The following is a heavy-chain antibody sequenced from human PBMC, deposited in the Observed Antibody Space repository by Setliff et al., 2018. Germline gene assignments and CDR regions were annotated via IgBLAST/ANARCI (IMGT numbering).Heavy chain of an antibody. CDR3: ATCRYQVPYNY. J-gene: IGHJ4*02. V-gene: IGHV4-59*08. D-gene: IGHD2-2*01. CDR2: VYYSGTA. CDR1: GASVRSHY. Sequence: LSLTCTVSGASVRSHYWSWIRQPPGKGLEWIGYVYYSGTAYYNPSLRSRVTISVDTSKKQLSLRVTSVTAADTAVYYYATCRYQVPYNYWGQGTLVTVSS.